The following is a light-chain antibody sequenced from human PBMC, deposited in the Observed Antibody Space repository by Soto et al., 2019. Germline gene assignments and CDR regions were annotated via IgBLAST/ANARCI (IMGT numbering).Light chain of an antibody. J-gene: IGKJ4*01. Sequence: DIVMTQSPESLALSLGERATINCKSSQNILYTSTDKNYLAWYQFKPGRPPKLLIYWATSRQSGVPGRFSGSGSKTDFTLTINGLQAEDVAVYYCQQYFGTPFTFGGGTKLEIK. CDR2: WAT. V-gene: IGKV4-1*01. CDR1: QNILYTSTDKNY. CDR3: QQYFGTPFT.